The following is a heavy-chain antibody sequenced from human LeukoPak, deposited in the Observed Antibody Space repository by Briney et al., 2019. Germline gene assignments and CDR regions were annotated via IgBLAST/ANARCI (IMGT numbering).Heavy chain of an antibody. D-gene: IGHD1-26*01. V-gene: IGHV4-30-4*08. Sequence: PSQTLSLTCTVSGGSISSGDYYWSWIRQPPGKGLEWIGYIYYSGSTYYNPSLKSRVTISVDMSKDQFSLKLSSVTAANTAVYYCARVGKLPPHPEYYFDYWGQGTLVTVSS. J-gene: IGHJ4*02. CDR1: GGSISSGDYY. CDR2: IYYSGST. CDR3: ARVGKLPPHPEYYFDY.